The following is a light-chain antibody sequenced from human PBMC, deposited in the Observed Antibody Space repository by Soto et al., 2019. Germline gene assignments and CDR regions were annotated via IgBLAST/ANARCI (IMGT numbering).Light chain of an antibody. V-gene: IGKV3-11*01. J-gene: IGKJ4*01. Sequence: EIVLRQSPATLSLSTGERATLSFRASQSVSNYLAWYQHKPGQSPRLFIYDASNRATGIPARLSGGGSGTHFTLTITSLEPEHFELYYCQPRYNWPFTFGGGTQVEIK. CDR3: QPRYNWPFT. CDR1: QSVSNY. CDR2: DAS.